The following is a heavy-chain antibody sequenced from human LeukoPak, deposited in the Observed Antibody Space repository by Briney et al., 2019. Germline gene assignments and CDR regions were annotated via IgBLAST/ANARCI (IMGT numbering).Heavy chain of an antibody. J-gene: IGHJ4*02. CDR1: GFTFSNAW. CDR3: TTDEYDYVWGSYRYSGEYYFDY. CDR2: IKSKTDGGTT. Sequence: GGSLRLSCAASGFTFSNAWMSWVRQAPGKGLEWVGRIKSKTDGGTTDYAAPVKGRFTISRDDSKNTLYLQMNSMKTEDTAVYYCTTDEYDYVWGSYRYSGEYYFDYWGQGTLVTVSS. V-gene: IGHV3-15*01. D-gene: IGHD3-16*02.